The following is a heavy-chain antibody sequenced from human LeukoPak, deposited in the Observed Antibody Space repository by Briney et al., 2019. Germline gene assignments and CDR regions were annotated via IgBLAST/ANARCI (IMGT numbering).Heavy chain of an antibody. J-gene: IGHJ1*01. V-gene: IGHV3-23*01. CDR2: ISRSGGST. CDR1: GFTFSSYA. Sequence: GGSLTLSCAASGFTFSSYAMRWVRQAPGKGLEWVSDISRSGGSTYYADSVKGRFTISRDNSKNTLYLQMNSLRAEDTAVYCCAKTIAAAGRGYFQHWGQGTLVTVSS. D-gene: IGHD6-13*01. CDR3: AKTIAAAGRGYFQH.